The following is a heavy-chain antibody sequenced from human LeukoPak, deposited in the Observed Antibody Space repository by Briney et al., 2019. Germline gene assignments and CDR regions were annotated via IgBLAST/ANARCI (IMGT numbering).Heavy chain of an antibody. Sequence: PGGSLRLSCAASGFTFSSYAMHWVRQAPGKGLEWVAVISYDGSNKYYADSVKGRFTISRDNSKNTLYLQMHSLKTEETGVYYCATPSGFTTHSPAFGSWGQGTLVTVAS. CDR1: GFTFSSYA. D-gene: IGHD3-3*01. CDR2: ISYDGSNK. V-gene: IGHV3-30*14. J-gene: IGHJ4*02. CDR3: ATPSGFTTHSPAFGS.